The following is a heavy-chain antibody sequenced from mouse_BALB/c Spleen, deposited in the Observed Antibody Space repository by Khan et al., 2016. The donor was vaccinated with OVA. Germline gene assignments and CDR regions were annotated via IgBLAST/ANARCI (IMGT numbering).Heavy chain of an antibody. Sequence: EVELVESGGDLVKPGGSLKLSCAPSGFTFSTYGMSWVRKAPDKRLVWVATVSTGGSYTYFPERVKGRFTNSRDNAKNTLYLQMSGLRSEDTAIFYCTRLAYYYESEGFAYWGQGTLVTVSA. CDR2: VSTGGSYT. J-gene: IGHJ3*01. V-gene: IGHV5-6*01. CDR3: TRLAYYYESEGFAY. CDR1: GFTFSTYG. D-gene: IGHD1-1*01.